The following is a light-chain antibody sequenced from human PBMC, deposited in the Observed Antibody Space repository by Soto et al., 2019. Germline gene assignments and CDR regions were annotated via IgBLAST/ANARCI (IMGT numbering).Light chain of an antibody. J-gene: IGLJ2*01. CDR2: NDN. V-gene: IGLV1-44*01. CDR1: SSNIGTNT. Sequence: QSVLTQPSSASGTPGQTVTISCSGTSSNIGTNTVNWYRQVPGTAPKLLIFNDNVRPSGVPGRFSGSRSGTSASLAIIGLQSEEEADYYCAAWDGSLNVVLLGGGTKVTVL. CDR3: AAWDGSLNVVL.